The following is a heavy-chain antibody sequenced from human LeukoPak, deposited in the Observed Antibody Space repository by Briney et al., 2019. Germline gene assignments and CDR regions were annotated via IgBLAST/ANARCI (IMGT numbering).Heavy chain of an antibody. Sequence: GGSLRLSCGASGFTFSSYGMHWVRQAPGKGPEWVAFIRYDGSNKYYADSVKGRFTISRDDSKNTLYLQMNSLGVEDTAVYYCAKAYCASTICYGGGKIDYWGQGTLVTVSS. D-gene: IGHD2-2*01. CDR3: AKAYCASTICYGGGKIDY. CDR2: IRYDGSNK. J-gene: IGHJ4*02. V-gene: IGHV3-30*02. CDR1: GFTFSSYG.